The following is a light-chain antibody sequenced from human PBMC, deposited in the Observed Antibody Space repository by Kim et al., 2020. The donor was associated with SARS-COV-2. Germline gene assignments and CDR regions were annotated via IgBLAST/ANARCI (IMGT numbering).Light chain of an antibody. V-gene: IGLV6-57*02. Sequence: FMLTQPHSVSESPGKTVTISCTGSSGSIASNYVQWYQQRPGSAPTTVIYEDNQRPSGVPARFSGSIDSSSNSASLTISGLKTEDEADYYCQSYDSSNHVVFGGGTQLTVL. CDR2: EDN. CDR1: SGSIASNY. J-gene: IGLJ2*01. CDR3: QSYDSSNHVV.